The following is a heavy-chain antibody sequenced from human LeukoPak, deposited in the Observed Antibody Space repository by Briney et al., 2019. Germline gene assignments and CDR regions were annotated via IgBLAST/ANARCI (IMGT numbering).Heavy chain of an antibody. J-gene: IGHJ4*02. CDR1: GFLFTSYW. Sequence: GGSLRLSCEASGFLFTSYWMSWVRQAPGKGPEWVAHIKENGNEQYYADSVKGRFTLSRDNSINTVDLQMNSLRAEDTAVYYCVKEYHSRGFGAYFDYWGQGTLVTVSS. V-gene: IGHV3-7*01. CDR3: VKEYHSRGFGAYFDY. CDR2: IKENGNEQ. D-gene: IGHD3-3*01.